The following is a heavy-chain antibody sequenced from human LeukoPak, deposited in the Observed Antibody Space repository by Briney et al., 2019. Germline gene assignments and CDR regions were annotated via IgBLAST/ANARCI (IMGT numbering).Heavy chain of an antibody. D-gene: IGHD3-9*01. CDR1: GFTFSSYG. J-gene: IGHJ4*02. Sequence: GGSLRLSCAASGFTFSSYGMSWVRQAPGKGLEWVSAISGSGGSTYYADSVKGRFTISRDNSKNTLYLQMNSLRAEDTAVYYCAKLGYDILTGYYRRGTYYFDYWGQGTLVTVSS. CDR3: AKLGYDILTGYYRRGTYYFDY. CDR2: ISGSGGST. V-gene: IGHV3-23*01.